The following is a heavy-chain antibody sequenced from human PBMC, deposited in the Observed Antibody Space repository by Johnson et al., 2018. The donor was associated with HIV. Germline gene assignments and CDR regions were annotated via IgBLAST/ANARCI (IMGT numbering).Heavy chain of an antibody. D-gene: IGHD6-13*01. CDR3: ASGPWGSSWFEGDAFDI. V-gene: IGHV3-30*04. CDR2: ISFDGTNK. CDR1: GFTFSRNA. Sequence: QVQLVESGGGVVQPGRSLGLSCTASGFTFSRNAMHWVRQAPGKGLEWVAVISFDGTNKHYGDSVRGRFTISRDNSKNTLSLQMNSLTTEDTAVYYCASGPWGSSWFEGDAFDIWGQGTMVTVSS. J-gene: IGHJ3*02.